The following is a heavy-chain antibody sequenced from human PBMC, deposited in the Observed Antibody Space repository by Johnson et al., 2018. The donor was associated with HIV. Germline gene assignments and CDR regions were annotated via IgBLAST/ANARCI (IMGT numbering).Heavy chain of an antibody. CDR2: ISGSGNSI. CDR3: AIGRGEFPRHAFDI. Sequence: QLVESGGGLVKPGGSLRLSCAASGFTFSNVWMSWVRQAPGKGLEWVSYISGSGNSIYYADSVKGRFTISRDNAKNSLYLHMNSLRADDTAVYYCAIGRGEFPRHAFDIWGQGTMVTVSS. D-gene: IGHD3-10*01. CDR1: GFTFSNVW. J-gene: IGHJ3*02. V-gene: IGHV3-11*04.